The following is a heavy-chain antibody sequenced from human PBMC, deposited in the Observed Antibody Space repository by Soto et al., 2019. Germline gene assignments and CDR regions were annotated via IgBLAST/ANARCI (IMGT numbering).Heavy chain of an antibody. CDR2: MYYDAST. V-gene: IGHV4-39*01. J-gene: IGHJ4*02. CDR3: ARSTIERRLFMYPFDS. CDR1: GGSISSGSYY. Sequence: SGTLSLTFTVSGGSISSGSYYWGWVRQPPGEGLECVGTMYYDASTHYNPSLKSRLTTSIHTSKNQFPLKLSPVTAADTAIYYCARSTIERRLFMYPFDSWGQGTLVTVSS. D-gene: IGHD1-1*01.